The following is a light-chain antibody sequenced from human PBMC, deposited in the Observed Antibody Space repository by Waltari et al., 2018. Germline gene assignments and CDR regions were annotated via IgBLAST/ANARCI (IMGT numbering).Light chain of an antibody. V-gene: IGKV3-15*01. J-gene: IGKJ2*01. CDR2: GAS. CDR3: QHYNIWPPGYT. Sequence: EMVMTQSPATLSVSPGERATLSCRASQSVGSNVAWYQQKPGQAPRLLIYGASTRATVIPARFSGSGSGTEFTLTISSLQSVDFAVYYCQHYNIWPPGYTFGQGTKLEIK. CDR1: QSVGSN.